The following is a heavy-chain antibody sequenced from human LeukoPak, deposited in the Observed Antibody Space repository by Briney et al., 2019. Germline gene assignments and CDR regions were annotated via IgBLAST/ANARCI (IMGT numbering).Heavy chain of an antibody. CDR1: GGSISSTTYY. CDR3: ARGGHNYAAAY. D-gene: IGHD5-24*01. J-gene: IGHJ4*02. Sequence: PSETLSLTCTVSGGSISSTTYYWGWIRQPPGRGLEWIGGLFYGGDTYYNPSLKSRVTIPADTSKNQFSLKVTSMTAADTAVYFCARGGHNYAAAYWGQGTLVTVSS. V-gene: IGHV4-39*01. CDR2: LFYGGDT.